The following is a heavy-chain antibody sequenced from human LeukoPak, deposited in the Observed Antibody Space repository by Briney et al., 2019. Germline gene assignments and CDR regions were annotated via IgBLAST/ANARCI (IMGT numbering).Heavy chain of an antibody. D-gene: IGHD4-11*01. CDR1: GGSISSYY. Sequence: PSETLSLTCTVSGGSISSYYWSWIRQPPGKGLEGIGYIYYSGSTNYNPSLKSRVTISVDTSKNQFSLKLSSVTAADTAVYYCARDLMTTVSGYYYYYGMDVWGQGTTVTVSS. V-gene: IGHV4-59*01. CDR2: IYYSGST. CDR3: ARDLMTTVSGYYYYYGMDV. J-gene: IGHJ6*02.